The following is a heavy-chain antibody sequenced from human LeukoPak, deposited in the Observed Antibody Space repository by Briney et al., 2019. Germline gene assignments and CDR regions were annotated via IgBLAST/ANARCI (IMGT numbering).Heavy chain of an antibody. Sequence: GASVKVSCKASGGTFSSYAISWVRQAPGQGLEWMGGIIPIFGTANYAQKFQGRVTITADESTSTAYMELSSLRSEDTAVYYCARTPTYYDILTGYYGMDVWGKGTTVTVSS. CDR2: IIPIFGTA. J-gene: IGHJ6*04. V-gene: IGHV1-69*13. D-gene: IGHD3-9*01. CDR3: ARTPTYYDILTGYYGMDV. CDR1: GGTFSSYA.